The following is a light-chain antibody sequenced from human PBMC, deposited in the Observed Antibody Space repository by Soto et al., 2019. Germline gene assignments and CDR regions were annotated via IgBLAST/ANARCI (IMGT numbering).Light chain of an antibody. J-gene: IGKJ5*01. CDR3: QQRSNWPPVIT. CDR2: DAS. CDR1: QSFSSY. V-gene: IGKV3-11*01. Sequence: EIVLTQSPATRSLSPGERATLSCRASQSFSSYLAWYQQKPGQAPRLLIYDASKRATGIPARFSGRGSGTDFTLTISSLETEDFAVYYCQQRSNWPPVITFGQGTRLEIK.